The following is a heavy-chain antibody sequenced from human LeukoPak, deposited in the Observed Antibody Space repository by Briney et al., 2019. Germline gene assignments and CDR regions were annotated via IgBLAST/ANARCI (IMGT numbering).Heavy chain of an antibody. J-gene: IGHJ4*02. CDR1: GYTFTGYY. V-gene: IGHV1-2*02. CDR2: INPNSGGT. Sequence: ASVKVSCKASGYTFTGYYMDWVRQAPGQGLEWMGWINPNSGGTNYAQKFQGRVTMTRDTSISTAYMELSRLRSDNTAVYYCARVDGSGSWWGQGTLVTVSS. D-gene: IGHD3-10*01. CDR3: ARVDGSGSW.